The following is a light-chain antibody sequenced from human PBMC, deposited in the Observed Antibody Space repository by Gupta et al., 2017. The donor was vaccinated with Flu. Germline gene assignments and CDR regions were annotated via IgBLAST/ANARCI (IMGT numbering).Light chain of an antibody. J-gene: IGKJ4*01. CDR1: QSVSDN. CDR3: HQDSDWPTT. CDR2: GVS. Sequence: PDTLAVSPAERATLSCRASQSVSDNLACYQQKPGQAPRLLIYGVSTSVSGIPARFRASGSGTQFTLTIRDLQSEHFAIYYSHQDSDWPTTFPGGIK. V-gene: IGKV3-15*01.